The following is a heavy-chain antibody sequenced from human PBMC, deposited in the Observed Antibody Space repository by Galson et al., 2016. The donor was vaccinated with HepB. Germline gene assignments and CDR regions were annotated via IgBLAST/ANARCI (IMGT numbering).Heavy chain of an antibody. CDR1: GYNFISYS. CDR2: INAANGNT. V-gene: IGHV1-3*01. CDR3: ARPRRLRDDPLDI. Sequence: SVKVSCKASGYNFISYSMHWVRQAPGQSLEWLGWINAANGNTKYAQTLQGRITFTRDTSADTLYLDLRNLRSADTAVYFCARPRRLRDDPLDIWGQGTMVTVS. D-gene: IGHD2-15*01. J-gene: IGHJ3*02.